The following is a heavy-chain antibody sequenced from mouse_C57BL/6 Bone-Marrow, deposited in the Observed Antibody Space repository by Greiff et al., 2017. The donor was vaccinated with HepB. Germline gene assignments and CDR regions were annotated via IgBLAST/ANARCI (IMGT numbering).Heavy chain of an antibody. J-gene: IGHJ4*01. CDR2: ISSGSSTI. CDR3: ATDGSTHYYAMDY. CDR1: VFTFSDYG. V-gene: IGHV5-17*01. Sequence: EVKLMESGGGLVKPGGSLKLSCAASVFTFSDYGMHWVRQAPEKGLEWVAYISSGSSTIYYADTVKGRFTISRDNAKNTLFLQMTSLRSEDTAMYYCATDGSTHYYAMDYWGQGTSVTVSS. D-gene: IGHD2-3*01.